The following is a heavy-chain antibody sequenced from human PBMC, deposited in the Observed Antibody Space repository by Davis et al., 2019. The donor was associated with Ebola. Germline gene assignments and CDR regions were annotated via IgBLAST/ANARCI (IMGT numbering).Heavy chain of an antibody. V-gene: IGHV3-48*01. J-gene: IGHJ6*02. D-gene: IGHD4-17*01. CDR2: ISSASAAL. Sequence: PGGSLRLSCEGSGFTLSIYWMSWVRQAPGKGLEWISYISSASAALYYSDSVKGRFTFSRDNSKNTLYLQMNSLRAEDTAVYYCAKGSLYGSRSITAGMDVWGQGTTVTVSS. CDR1: GFTLSIYW. CDR3: AKGSLYGSRSITAGMDV.